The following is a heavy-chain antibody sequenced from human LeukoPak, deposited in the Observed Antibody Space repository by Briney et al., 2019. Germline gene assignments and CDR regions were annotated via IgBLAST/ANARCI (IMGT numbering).Heavy chain of an antibody. CDR2: IRYDGSNK. J-gene: IGHJ4*02. CDR3: PKDPSDYMVYFDY. CDR1: GFTFSSYG. V-gene: IGHV3-30*02. D-gene: IGHD4-11*01. Sequence: LSGGPLRLXCAASGFTFSSYGMHWDRQAPGKGLEWVAFIRYDGSNKYYADSVKGRFTISRDNSKNTLYLQMNSLRAEDTAVYYCPKDPSDYMVYFDYWGQGTLVTVSS.